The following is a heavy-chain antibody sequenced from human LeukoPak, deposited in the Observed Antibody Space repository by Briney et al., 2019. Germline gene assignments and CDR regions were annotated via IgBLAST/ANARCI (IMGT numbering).Heavy chain of an antibody. Sequence: SETLSLTCTVSGYSISSGYYWGWIRQPPGKGLEWIGSIYHSGSTYYNPSLKSRVTISVDTSKNQFSLKLSSVTAADTAVYYCARGSYYGSGSYYNRACYFDYWGQGTLVTVSS. CDR3: ARGSYYGSGSYYNRACYFDY. V-gene: IGHV4-38-2*02. CDR2: IYHSGST. CDR1: GYSISSGYY. D-gene: IGHD3-10*01. J-gene: IGHJ4*02.